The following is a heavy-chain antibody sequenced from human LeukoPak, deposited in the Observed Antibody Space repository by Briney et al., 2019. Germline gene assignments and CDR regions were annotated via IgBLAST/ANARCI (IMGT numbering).Heavy chain of an antibody. Sequence: GRSLRLSCAASGFTFSSYAMSWVRQAPGKGLEWVGFIRYDGRNKYYADFVKGRFTISRDNSKNTLYLQMNSLRAEDTAVYYCARDRRSIRFLECPDAFDIWGQGTMVTVSS. J-gene: IGHJ3*02. CDR2: IRYDGRNK. CDR3: ARDRRSIRFLECPDAFDI. CDR1: GFTFSSYA. D-gene: IGHD3-3*01. V-gene: IGHV3-33*08.